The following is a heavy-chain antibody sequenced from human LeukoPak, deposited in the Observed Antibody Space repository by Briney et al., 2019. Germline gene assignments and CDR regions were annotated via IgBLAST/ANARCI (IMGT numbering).Heavy chain of an antibody. V-gene: IGHV3-7*01. CDR3: ASSAVAYYSYYYMDV. Sequence: GSLRLSCAASGFTFSSYWMSWVRQAPGKGLEWVANIKQDGSEKYYVDSVKGRFTISRDNAKNSLYLQMNSLRAEDTAVYYCASSAVAYYSYYYMDVWGKGTTVTVSS. CDR2: IKQDGSEK. CDR1: GFTFSSYW. J-gene: IGHJ6*03. D-gene: IGHD6-19*01.